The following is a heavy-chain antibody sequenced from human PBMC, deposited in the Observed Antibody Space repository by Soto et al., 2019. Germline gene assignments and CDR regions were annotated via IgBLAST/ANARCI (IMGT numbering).Heavy chain of an antibody. D-gene: IGHD2-8*01. CDR2: IYYSGST. J-gene: IGHJ5*02. Sequence: LSLTCTVSGGSISSSSYYWGWIRQPPGKGLEWIGSIYYSGSTYYNPSLKSRVTISVDTSKNQFSLKLSSVTAADTAVYYCARTSGVTGWFDPWGQGTLVTVSS. CDR1: GGSISSSSYY. V-gene: IGHV4-39*01. CDR3: ARTSGVTGWFDP.